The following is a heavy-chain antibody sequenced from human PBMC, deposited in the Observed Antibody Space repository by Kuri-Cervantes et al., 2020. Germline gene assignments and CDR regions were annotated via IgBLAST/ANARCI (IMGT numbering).Heavy chain of an antibody. CDR2: ISAGNGNT. CDR1: GYTFTSYG. J-gene: IGHJ6*03. Sequence: ASVKVSCKASGYTFTSYGISWVRQAPGQGLEWMGWISAGNGNTKYSQKFQGRVTITRDTSASTAYMELSSLRSEDTAVYYCARGARFLEWLSYYYMDVWGKGTTVTVSS. CDR3: ARGARFLEWLSYYYMDV. D-gene: IGHD3-3*01. V-gene: IGHV1-18*01.